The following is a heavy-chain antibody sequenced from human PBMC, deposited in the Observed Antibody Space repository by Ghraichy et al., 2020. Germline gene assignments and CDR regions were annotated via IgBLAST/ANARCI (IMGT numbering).Heavy chain of an antibody. CDR2: IIPIFGTA. CDR3: ARADCTNISCYWDALDF. D-gene: IGHD2-15*01. Sequence: SVKVSCKASGGTFSSYAISWVRQATGQGLEWMGWIIPIFGTANYAQKFQGRVTITADESTSTAYMELSSLTSEDTAVFFCARADCTNISCYWDALDFWGQGTLVTVSS. J-gene: IGHJ4*02. V-gene: IGHV1-69*13. CDR1: GGTFSSYA.